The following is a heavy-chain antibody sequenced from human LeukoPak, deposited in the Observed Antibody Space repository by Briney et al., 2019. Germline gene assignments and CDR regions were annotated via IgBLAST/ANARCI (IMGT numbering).Heavy chain of an antibody. CDR1: GFTFSDYG. CDR2: IWSDGSNK. Sequence: PGGSLRLSCAASGFTFSDYGIHWVRRAPGKGLEWVAVIWSDGSNKYYADSVKGRFTISRDNSRKTLYLQMNSLTAEDTAVYYCVRASGSFDYWGQGTLVTVSS. V-gene: IGHV3-33*01. J-gene: IGHJ4*02. D-gene: IGHD3-10*01. CDR3: VRASGSFDY.